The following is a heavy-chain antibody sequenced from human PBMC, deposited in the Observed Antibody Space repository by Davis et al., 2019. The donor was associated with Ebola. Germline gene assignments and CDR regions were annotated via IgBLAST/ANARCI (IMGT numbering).Heavy chain of an antibody. CDR1: GFIFRNYV. J-gene: IGHJ4*02. D-gene: IGHD2-2*02. CDR2: FGTGGDT. CDR3: ATANRAISGY. V-gene: IGHV3-23*01. Sequence: GGSLRLSCETSGFIFRNYVMSWVRQAPGKGLEWVSTFGTGGDTYYADSVKGRFAISRDNSRGTLYLQMNSLRAEDTAVYYCATANRAISGYGGQGTLVSVSS.